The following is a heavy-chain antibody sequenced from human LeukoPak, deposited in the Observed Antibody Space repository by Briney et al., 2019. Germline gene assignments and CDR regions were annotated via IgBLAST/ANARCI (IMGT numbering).Heavy chain of an antibody. J-gene: IGHJ2*01. CDR2: IYYLGST. CDR1: GGSISSYY. D-gene: IGHD3-10*01. Sequence: SETLSLTCTVSGGSISSYYWSWIRQPPGKGLEWVGHIYYLGSTNYNPSLKSRVTISVDTSKNYFSLKLNSVIAADTAVYYCARDRPGSYWYFDLWGRGTLVTVSS. CDR3: ARDRPGSYWYFDL. V-gene: IGHV4-59*01.